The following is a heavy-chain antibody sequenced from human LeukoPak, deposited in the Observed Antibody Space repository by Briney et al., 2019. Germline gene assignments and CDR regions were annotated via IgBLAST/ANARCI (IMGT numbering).Heavy chain of an antibody. J-gene: IGHJ4*02. D-gene: IGHD5-24*01. CDR1: GGSISSSSYY. Sequence: PSETLSLTCTVPGGSISSSSYYWGWIRQPPGKGLEWIGSIYYSGSTYYNPSLKSRVTISVDTSKNQFSLKLSSVTAADTAVYYCGGGGEEMATTDYWGQGTLVTVSS. CDR2: IYYSGST. CDR3: GGGGEEMATTDY. V-gene: IGHV4-39*07.